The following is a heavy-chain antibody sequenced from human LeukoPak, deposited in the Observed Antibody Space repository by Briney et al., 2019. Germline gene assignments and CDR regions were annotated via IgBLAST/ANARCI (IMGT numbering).Heavy chain of an antibody. J-gene: IGHJ4*02. Sequence: PGGSLRLSCAASGFTFSSYSMNWVRQAPGKGLEWVSSISSSSSYIYYAVSVKGRFTISRDNAKNSLYLQMNSLRAEDTAVYYCATTYYDFWSGSPPYYFDYWGQGTLVTVSS. CDR3: ATTYYDFWSGSPPYYFDY. CDR2: ISSSSSYI. CDR1: GFTFSSYS. D-gene: IGHD3-3*01. V-gene: IGHV3-21*01.